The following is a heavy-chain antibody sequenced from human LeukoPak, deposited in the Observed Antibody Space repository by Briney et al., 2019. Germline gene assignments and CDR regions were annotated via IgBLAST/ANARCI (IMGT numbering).Heavy chain of an antibody. V-gene: IGHV1-69*13. D-gene: IGHD3-9*01. CDR2: IIPIFGTA. Sequence: SVKVSCKASGGTFSSYAISWVRQAPGQGLEWMGGIIPIFGTANYAQKFQGRVTITADESTSTAYMELSSLRSEDTAVYYCAVDIRYFDWLLGFDPWGQGTLVTVSS. CDR3: AVDIRYFDWLLGFDP. CDR1: GGTFSSYA. J-gene: IGHJ5*02.